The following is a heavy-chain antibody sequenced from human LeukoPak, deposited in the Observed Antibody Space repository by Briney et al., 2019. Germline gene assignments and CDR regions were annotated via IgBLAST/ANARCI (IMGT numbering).Heavy chain of an antibody. V-gene: IGHV1-2*06. Sequence: GASVKVSCKASGYTFTGYYMHWVRQAPGQGLEWMGRINPNTGGTNYAQKFQGRVTMTSDASITTAYMELSRLRSDDTAVYYCARDIGSGYSYGLYNWFDPWGQGTLVTVSS. CDR1: GYTFTGYY. CDR2: INPNTGGT. J-gene: IGHJ5*02. D-gene: IGHD5-18*01. CDR3: ARDIGSGYSYGLYNWFDP.